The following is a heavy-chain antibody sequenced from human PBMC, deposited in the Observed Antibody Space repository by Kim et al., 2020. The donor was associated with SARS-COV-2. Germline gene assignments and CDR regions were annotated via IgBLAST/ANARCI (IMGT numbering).Heavy chain of an antibody. CDR2: IYYSGST. CDR3: ARHGIAQQLAFDY. J-gene: IGHJ4*02. Sequence: SETLSLTCTVSGGSISSSSYYWGWIRQPPGKGLEWIGSIYYSGSTYYNPSLKSRVTISVDTSKNQFSLKLSSVTAADTAVYYCARHGIAQQLAFDYWGQGTLVTVSS. D-gene: IGHD6-6*01. CDR1: GGSISSSSYY. V-gene: IGHV4-39*01.